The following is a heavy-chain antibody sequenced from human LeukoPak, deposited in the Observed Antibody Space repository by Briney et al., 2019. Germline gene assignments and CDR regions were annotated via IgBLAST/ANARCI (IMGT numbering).Heavy chain of an antibody. Sequence: ASETLSLTCAVYGGSFSGYYWSWIRQPPGKGLEWIGEINHSGSTNYNPSLKSRVTISIDTSKNQFSLKLSSVTAADTAVYYCAPRRRYFDYWGQGTLVTVSS. CDR2: INHSGST. CDR3: APRRRYFDY. CDR1: GGSFSGYY. J-gene: IGHJ4*02. V-gene: IGHV4-34*01. D-gene: IGHD3-9*01.